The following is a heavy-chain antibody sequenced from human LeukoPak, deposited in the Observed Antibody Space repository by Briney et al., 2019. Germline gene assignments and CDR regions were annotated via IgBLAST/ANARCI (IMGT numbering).Heavy chain of an antibody. CDR2: ISYDGSNK. D-gene: IGHD2-2*01. CDR3: AKGPMYQPSNWFDP. V-gene: IGHV3-30*18. J-gene: IGHJ5*02. CDR1: GFTFSSYG. Sequence: GGSLRLSCAASGFTFSSYGMHWVRQAPGKGLEWVVVISYDGSNKYYADSVKGRFTISRDNSKNTLYLQMNSLRAEDTAVYYCAKGPMYQPSNWFDPWGPGTLVTVSS.